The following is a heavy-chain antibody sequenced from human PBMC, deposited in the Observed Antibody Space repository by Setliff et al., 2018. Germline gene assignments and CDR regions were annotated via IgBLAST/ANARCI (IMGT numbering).Heavy chain of an antibody. Sequence: ASVKVSCKASGYTFPSYGISWVRQAPGQGLEWMGSISAYNGNTNYAQKLQGRVTMTTDTSTSTAYMELSSLRSDDTAVYYCATVEAITIAAAGNTIFDYWGQGTLVTVSS. CDR1: GYTFPSYG. D-gene: IGHD6-13*01. CDR2: ISAYNGNT. J-gene: IGHJ4*02. V-gene: IGHV1-18*01. CDR3: ATVEAITIAAAGNTIFDY.